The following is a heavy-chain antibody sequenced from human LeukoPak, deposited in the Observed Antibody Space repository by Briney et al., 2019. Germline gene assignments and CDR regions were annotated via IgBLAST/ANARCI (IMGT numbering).Heavy chain of an antibody. J-gene: IGHJ5*02. D-gene: IGHD5-12*01. CDR2: INSDGSST. CDR1: GFTFSSYW. Sequence: GGSLRLSCAPSGFTFSSYWMHWLRQAPGKGLVWVSRINSDGSSTSYADSVKGRFTISRDNAKNTLYLQMNSLRAEDTAVYYCARVRLNSPIWFDPWGQGTLVTVSS. V-gene: IGHV3-74*01. CDR3: ARVRLNSPIWFDP.